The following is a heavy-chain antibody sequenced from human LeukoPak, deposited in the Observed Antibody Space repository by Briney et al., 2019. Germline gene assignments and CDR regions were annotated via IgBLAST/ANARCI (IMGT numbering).Heavy chain of an antibody. CDR3: ARHIVVVPAALN. CDR2: IYYSGST. J-gene: IGHJ1*01. D-gene: IGHD2-2*01. Sequence: SETLSLTCTVSGGSISSSSYYWGWIRQPPGKGLEWIRSIYYSGSTYYNPSLKSRVTISVDTSKNQFSLKLSSVTAADTAVYYCARHIVVVPAALNWGQGTLVTVSS. V-gene: IGHV4-39*01. CDR1: GGSISSSSYY.